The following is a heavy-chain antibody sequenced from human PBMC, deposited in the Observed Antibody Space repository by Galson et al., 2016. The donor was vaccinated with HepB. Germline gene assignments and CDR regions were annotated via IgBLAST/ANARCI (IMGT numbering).Heavy chain of an antibody. CDR3: AKDSGAYYYDSSGYRRNAFDI. J-gene: IGHJ3*02. D-gene: IGHD3-22*01. CDR2: ISTSTNYI. CDR1: GFDFSSYT. V-gene: IGHV3-21*04. Sequence: SLRLSCAASGFDFSSYTMNWVRQAPGQGLEWVSSISTSTNYIYYGDSVKGRFTISRDNAKNSLYLQMNSLRAGDTALYYCAKDSGAYYYDSSGYRRNAFDIWGQGTMVTVSS.